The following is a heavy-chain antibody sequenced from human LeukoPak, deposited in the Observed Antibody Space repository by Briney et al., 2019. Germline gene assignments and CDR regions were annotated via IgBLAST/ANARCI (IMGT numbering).Heavy chain of an antibody. J-gene: IGHJ3*02. CDR3: ARVASRSYAFDI. CDR1: GFTFSSYG. D-gene: IGHD3-16*01. V-gene: IGHV3-33*01. CDR2: IWYDGSNK. Sequence: GRSLRLSCAASGFTFSSYGMHWVRQAPGKGLEWVAVIWYDGSNKYYADSVKGRFTISRDNAKNSLYLQMNSLRAEDTAVYYCARVASRSYAFDIWGQGTMVTVSS.